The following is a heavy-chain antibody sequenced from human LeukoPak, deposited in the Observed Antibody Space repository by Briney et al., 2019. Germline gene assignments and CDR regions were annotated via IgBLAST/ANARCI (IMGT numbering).Heavy chain of an antibody. CDR1: GGSISSSSYY. V-gene: IGHV4-39*01. CDR3: ASHPRGYYYDSSGYYPKY. J-gene: IGHJ4*02. D-gene: IGHD3-22*01. CDR2: IYYSGST. Sequence: SETLSLTCTASGGSISSSSYYWGWIRQPPGKGLEWIGSIYYSGSTYYNPSLKSRVTISVDTSKNQFSLKLSSVTAADTAVYYCASHPRGYYYDSSGYYPKYWGQGTLVTVSS.